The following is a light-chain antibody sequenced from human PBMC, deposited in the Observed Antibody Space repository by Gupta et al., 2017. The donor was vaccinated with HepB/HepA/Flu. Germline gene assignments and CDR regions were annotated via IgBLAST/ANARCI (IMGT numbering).Light chain of an antibody. CDR2: KAS. CDR3: QQYNSYPWT. J-gene: IGKJ1*01. CDR1: QSISSW. V-gene: IGKV1-5*03. Sequence: EITLTPSTSTLSPAVGDRVTFTCRASQSISSWLAWYQQKPGKAPKLLIYKASSLDSGVPARFSGSGSGTEFTLTISSLQSEDFATYYCQQYNSYPWTFGQGTKVEIK.